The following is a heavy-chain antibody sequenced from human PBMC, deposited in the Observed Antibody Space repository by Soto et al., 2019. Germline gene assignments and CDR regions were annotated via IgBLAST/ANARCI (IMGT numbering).Heavy chain of an antibody. CDR3: AKASQQLVTPYYYYYGMDV. Sequence: GGSLRLSCAASGFTFNSYAMSWVRQAPGKGLEWVSAISGGGNKTYYADSVKGRFTISRDNSKNTLYLQMNSLRAEDTAVYYCAKASQQLVTPYYYYYGMDVWGPGTTVTVSS. V-gene: IGHV3-23*01. CDR2: ISGGGNKT. CDR1: GFTFNSYA. J-gene: IGHJ6*02. D-gene: IGHD6-13*01.